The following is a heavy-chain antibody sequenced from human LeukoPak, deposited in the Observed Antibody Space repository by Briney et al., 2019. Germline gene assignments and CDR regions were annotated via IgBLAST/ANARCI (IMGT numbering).Heavy chain of an antibody. CDR1: GFTFSSYA. V-gene: IGHV3-23*01. Sequence: GGSLRLSCAASGFTFSSYAMSWVRQAPGKGLEWVSAISGSGGSTYYADSVKGRFTISRDNAKNSLYLQMNSLRAEDTAVYYCARDSTGYDHWGQGTLVTVSS. CDR2: ISGSGGST. D-gene: IGHD4-17*01. J-gene: IGHJ4*02. CDR3: ARDSTGYDH.